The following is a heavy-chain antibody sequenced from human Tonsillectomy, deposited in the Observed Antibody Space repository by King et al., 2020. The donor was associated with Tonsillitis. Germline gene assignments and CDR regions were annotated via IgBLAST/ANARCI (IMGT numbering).Heavy chain of an antibody. J-gene: IGHJ4*01. CDR3: AKGHSGGAGHD. V-gene: IGHV4-30-4*07. CDR1: GDSLNTGTYS. Sequence: QLQESGPAVVRPSQALSLTCAVSGDSLNTGTYSWTWIRQAPEKGLEWIGYVHFSGKTKYNPSLKSRLTISIDTSRNHFSLKLTSVTAADTAVYYCAKGHSGGAGHDWVRGTLVTVTS. CDR2: VHFSGKT. D-gene: IGHD2-15*01.